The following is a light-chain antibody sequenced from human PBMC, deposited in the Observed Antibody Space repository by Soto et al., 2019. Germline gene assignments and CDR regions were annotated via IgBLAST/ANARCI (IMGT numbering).Light chain of an antibody. CDR1: QGISSY. CDR3: QHYHSYPRT. V-gene: IGKV1-8*01. CDR2: AAS. Sequence: AIRMTQSPSSLSASTGDRVTITCRASQGISSYLAWYQQKPGKAPKLLIYAASTLQSGVPSRFSGSGSGTDFTLTISCLQSEDFATCYCQHYHSYPRTFAQETKVDIK. J-gene: IGKJ1*01.